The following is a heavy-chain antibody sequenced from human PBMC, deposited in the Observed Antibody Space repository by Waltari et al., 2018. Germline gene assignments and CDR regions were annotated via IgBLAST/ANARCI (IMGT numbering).Heavy chain of an antibody. Sequence: EVQLLEAGGGLVQPGGSLRLSWAASGFTFSSYAMSWVRQAPGKGLEWVSAISGSGGSTYYADSVKGRFTISRDNSKNTLYLQMNSLRAEDTAVYYCAKDIGWELLPSFGYWGQGTLVTVSS. CDR2: ISGSGGST. V-gene: IGHV3-23*01. CDR3: AKDIGWELLPSFGY. CDR1: GFTFSSYA. J-gene: IGHJ4*02. D-gene: IGHD1-26*01.